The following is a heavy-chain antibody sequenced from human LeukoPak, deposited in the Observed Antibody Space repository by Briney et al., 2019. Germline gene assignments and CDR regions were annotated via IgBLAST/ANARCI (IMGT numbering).Heavy chain of an antibody. CDR1: GFTFSSYG. V-gene: IGHV3-30*02. D-gene: IGHD3-22*01. CDR2: IRYDGSNK. Sequence: PGGSLRLSCAASGFTFSSYGMHWVRQAPGKGLEWVAFIRYDGSNKYYADSVKGRFTISRDNSKNTLYLQMNSLRAEDTAVYYCAKDEGPSSGYYPYYFDYWGQGTLVTVSS. J-gene: IGHJ4*02. CDR3: AKDEGPSSGYYPYYFDY.